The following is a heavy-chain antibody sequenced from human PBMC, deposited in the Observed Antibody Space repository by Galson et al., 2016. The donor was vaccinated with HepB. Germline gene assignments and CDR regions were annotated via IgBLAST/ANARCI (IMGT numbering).Heavy chain of an antibody. V-gene: IGHV4-34*01. CDR2: VDHSGNT. J-gene: IGHJ3*02. CDR3: ARGKDYFDWLLSAYDI. D-gene: IGHD3-9*01. CDR1: GGSFSGFY. Sequence: SETLSLTCAVYGGSFSGFYWSWIRQPPGKGLEWIGEVDHSGNTNYNPSLERRVTISGDTSKRQFSLNLTSVTAADTAVYYCARGKDYFDWLLSAYDIWGQGTMVTVSS.